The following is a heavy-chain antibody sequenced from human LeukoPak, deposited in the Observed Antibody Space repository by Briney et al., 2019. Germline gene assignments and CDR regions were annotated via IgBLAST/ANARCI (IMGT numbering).Heavy chain of an antibody. J-gene: IGHJ5*02. D-gene: IGHD2-2*01. V-gene: IGHV3-23*01. CDR2: ISGSGGST. CDR3: AKDRSHCSSTSCYNWFDP. Sequence: QTGGSLRLSCAASGFTFSSYAMSWVRQAPGKGLEWVSAISGSGGSTYYADSVKGRFTISRDNSKNTLYLQMNSLRAEDTAVYYCAKDRSHCSSTSCYNWFDPWGQGTLVTVSS. CDR1: GFTFSSYA.